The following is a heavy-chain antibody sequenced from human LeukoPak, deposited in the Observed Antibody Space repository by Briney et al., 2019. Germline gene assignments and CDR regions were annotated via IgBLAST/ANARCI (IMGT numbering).Heavy chain of an antibody. D-gene: IGHD2-2*01. CDR2: TYYRSTWYN. CDR3: ARRLTQYDCFDP. Sequence: SQTLSLTCAISGDSVSSNSVTWNWIRQSPSRGLEWLGRTYYRSTWYNDYAVSVRGRITVNPVTSKNQFSLHLNSVTPEDTAVYYCARRLTQYDCFDPWGQGILVTVSS. J-gene: IGHJ5*02. CDR1: GDSVSSNSVT. V-gene: IGHV6-1*01.